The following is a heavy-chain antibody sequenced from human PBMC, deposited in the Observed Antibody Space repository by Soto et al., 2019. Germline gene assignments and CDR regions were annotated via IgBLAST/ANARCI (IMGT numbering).Heavy chain of an antibody. Sequence: GASVKVSCKASGYTFTSYGIRWVRQAPGQGLEWMGWISAYNGNTSYAQKLRGRVTMTTDTSTSTAYMELRSLRSDDTAVYYCARALGRNCGGDCHLGYWGQGTLVTVSS. V-gene: IGHV1-18*01. D-gene: IGHD2-21*02. J-gene: IGHJ4*02. CDR3: ARALGRNCGGDCHLGY. CDR2: ISAYNGNT. CDR1: GYTFTSYG.